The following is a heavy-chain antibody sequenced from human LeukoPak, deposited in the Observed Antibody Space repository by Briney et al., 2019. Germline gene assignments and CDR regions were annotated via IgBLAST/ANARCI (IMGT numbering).Heavy chain of an antibody. Sequence: GASVTVSCKASGFTFTSSAMQWVRQARGQRLEWIGWIVVGSGNTNYAQKFQERVTITRDMSTSTAYMELSSLRSEDTAVYYCAAEATMVRGRDAFDIWGQGTMVTVSS. CDR3: AAEATMVRGRDAFDI. CDR2: IVVGSGNT. V-gene: IGHV1-58*02. D-gene: IGHD3-10*01. CDR1: GFTFTSSA. J-gene: IGHJ3*02.